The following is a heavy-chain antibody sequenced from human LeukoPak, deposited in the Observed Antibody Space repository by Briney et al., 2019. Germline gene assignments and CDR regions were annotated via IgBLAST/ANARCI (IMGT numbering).Heavy chain of an antibody. Sequence: EASVKVSCKASGYTFTDYYMHWVRQAPGQGLAGMGWINPNSGGTNYAQKFQGRGTMTRDTSISTAYMELSRLRSDDTAVYYCARDPRGTTVIFDYWGQGTLVTVSS. CDR2: INPNSGGT. V-gene: IGHV1-2*02. J-gene: IGHJ4*02. CDR1: GYTFTDYY. D-gene: IGHD4-17*01. CDR3: ARDPRGTTVIFDY.